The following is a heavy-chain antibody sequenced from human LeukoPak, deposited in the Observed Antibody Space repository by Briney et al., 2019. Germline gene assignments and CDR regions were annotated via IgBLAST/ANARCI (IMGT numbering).Heavy chain of an antibody. V-gene: IGHV3-23*01. CDR1: GFTFSSYA. CDR3: STLALLEWRQPRE. CDR2: ISGSGGST. D-gene: IGHD3-3*01. J-gene: IGHJ4*02. Sequence: WGSLTLSCAASGFTFSSYAMSWVRQAPGKGLEWVSAISGSGGSTYYADSVKGRFTISRDKSKNTLYLQMNTLRAEDTAVYYCSTLALLEWRQPREWGQGTLVTVS.